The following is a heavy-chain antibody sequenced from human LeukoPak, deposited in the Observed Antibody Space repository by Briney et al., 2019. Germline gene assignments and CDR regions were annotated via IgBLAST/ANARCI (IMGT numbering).Heavy chain of an antibody. CDR2: ISGSGDNT. V-gene: IGHV3-23*01. D-gene: IGHD3-22*01. J-gene: IGHJ4*02. CDR1: RFTLSTYW. Sequence: GGSLRLSCAASRFTLSTYWMSWVRQAPGKGLEWVSGISGSGDNTYYADSVKGRFTISRDNSKNTLYVQVNSLGTEDTAAYYCAKGSYYDSSGSFYFDYWGQGTLVTVSS. CDR3: AKGSYYDSSGSFYFDY.